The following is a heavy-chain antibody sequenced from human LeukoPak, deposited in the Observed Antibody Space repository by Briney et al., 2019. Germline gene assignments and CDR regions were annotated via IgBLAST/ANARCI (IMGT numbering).Heavy chain of an antibody. D-gene: IGHD5/OR15-5a*01. V-gene: IGHV3-30*04. CDR2: ISYDGSNK. CDR1: GFTFSSYA. Sequence: GGSLRLSCAASGFTFSSYAMHWVRQAPGKGLEWVAVISYDGSNKYYADSVKGRFTISRHNSKNSLYLQMNSLRAEDTAVYYCARGQGTIPDSVPLDIWGQGTMVTVSS. CDR3: ARGQGTIPDSVPLDI. J-gene: IGHJ3*02.